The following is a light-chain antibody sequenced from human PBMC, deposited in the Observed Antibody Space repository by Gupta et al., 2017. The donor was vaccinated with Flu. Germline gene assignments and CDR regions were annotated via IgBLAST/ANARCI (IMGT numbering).Light chain of an antibody. CDR1: QYIGRY. V-gene: IGKV1-39*01. J-gene: IGKJ1*01. CDR3: QQCSNVPPT. Sequence: DIQMTQAPSSLSASVGDRVTITCRTSQYIGRYLNWYQQKPGKAPKFLIYDASTLQRGIPSRFSGSGSVTDFALTIISLQPEDFATYYCQQCSNVPPTFGQGTKVEV. CDR2: DAS.